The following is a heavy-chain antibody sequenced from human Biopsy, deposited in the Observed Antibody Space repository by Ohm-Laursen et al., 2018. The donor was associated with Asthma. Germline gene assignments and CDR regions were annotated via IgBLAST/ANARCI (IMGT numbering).Heavy chain of an antibody. CDR2: MSYDGSIK. J-gene: IGHJ4*02. V-gene: IGHV3-33*05. D-gene: IGHD3-10*01. CDR3: ARGLDYSGRSGFDY. CDR1: GFTFSSYG. Sequence: SLRLSCAASGFTFSSYGMDWVRQAPGKGLEWVALMSYDGSIKDYADSVKGRFTISRDNSMNTLYLHMNSLRVEDTAVYYCARGLDYSGRSGFDYWGQGTLVTVTS.